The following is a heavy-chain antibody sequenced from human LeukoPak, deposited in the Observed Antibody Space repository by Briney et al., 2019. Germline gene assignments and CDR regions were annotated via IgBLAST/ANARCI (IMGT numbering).Heavy chain of an antibody. V-gene: IGHV4-34*01. Sequence: SETLSLTCAVYGGSFSGYYWSWIRQPPGKGLKWIGDINHSGSTNYNPSLESRVTISVDTSKNQFSLKLSSVTAADTAVYYCARGPYYDSSGYYYTSGFDYWGQETLVTVSS. J-gene: IGHJ4*02. CDR1: GGSFSGYY. D-gene: IGHD3-22*01. CDR3: ARGPYYDSSGYYYTSGFDY. CDR2: INHSGST.